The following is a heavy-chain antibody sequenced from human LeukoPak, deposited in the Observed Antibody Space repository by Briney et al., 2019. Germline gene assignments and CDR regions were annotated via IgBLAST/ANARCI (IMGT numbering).Heavy chain of an antibody. CDR3: ARDHGKRFLDNYFDY. D-gene: IGHD3/OR15-3a*01. CDR2: IKPNSGGT. V-gene: IGHV1-2*02. J-gene: IGHJ4*02. Sequence: ASVKVSCKASGYTFTGYYMHWVRQAPGQGLEWMGWIKPNSGGTNYAQKFQGRVTITADKSTSTAYMELSSLRSEDTAVYYCARDHGKRFLDNYFDYWGQGTLVTVSS. CDR1: GYTFTGYY.